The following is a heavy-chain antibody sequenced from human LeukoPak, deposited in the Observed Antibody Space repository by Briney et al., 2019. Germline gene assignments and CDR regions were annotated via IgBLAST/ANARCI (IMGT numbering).Heavy chain of an antibody. D-gene: IGHD6-13*01. Sequence: GGSLRLSCAASGFIVSSSYMSWVRQAPGKGLEWVSYISSSGSTIYYADSVKGRFTISRDNAKNSLYLQMNSLRAEDTAVYYCARDGVAAAGYDYWGQGTLVTVSS. CDR1: GFIVSSSY. CDR3: ARDGVAAAGYDY. J-gene: IGHJ4*02. CDR2: ISSSGSTI. V-gene: IGHV3-11*01.